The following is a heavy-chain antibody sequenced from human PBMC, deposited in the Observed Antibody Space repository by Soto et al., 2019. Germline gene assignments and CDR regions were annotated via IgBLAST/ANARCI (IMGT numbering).Heavy chain of an antibody. Sequence: GGSLRLSCAASGFTFSNAWMSWVRQAPGKGLEWVGRIKSKTDGGTTDYAAPVKGRFTISRDDSKNTLYLQMNSLKTEDTAVYYCTTQYSSGWYVVFDYWGQGTLVTVSS. CDR2: IKSKTDGGTT. CDR3: TTQYSSGWYVVFDY. V-gene: IGHV3-15*01. J-gene: IGHJ4*02. D-gene: IGHD6-19*01. CDR1: GFTFSNAW.